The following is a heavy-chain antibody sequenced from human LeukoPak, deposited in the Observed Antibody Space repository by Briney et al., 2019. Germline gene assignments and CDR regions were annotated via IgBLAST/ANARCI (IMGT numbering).Heavy chain of an antibody. CDR3: ARVHCIGHSCYVDY. D-gene: IGHD2-15*01. CDR2: IEDSGST. V-gene: IGHV4-39*07. CDR1: GGSIHSRSHL. Sequence: SETLSLTCSVSGGSIHSRSHLWGWIRQPPGKGLGWIGSIEDSGSTYYNPSLKSRVTTSIYTSKNQFSLKLSSLTAADTAVYYCARVHCIGHSCYVDYWGQGALVTVSS. J-gene: IGHJ4*02.